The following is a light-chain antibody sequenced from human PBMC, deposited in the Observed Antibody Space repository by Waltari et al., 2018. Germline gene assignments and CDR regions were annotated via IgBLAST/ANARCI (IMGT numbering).Light chain of an antibody. CDR1: QSVNNRY. CDR3: QQYDSSPYT. V-gene: IGKV3-20*01. CDR2: GVS. J-gene: IGKJ2*01. Sequence: EIVLTQSPGTLSLSPGERATLPCRASQSVNNRYLAWYQHKPGHAPRPLRYGVSARATGIPDRFSGSGSGTDFSLSISRLEPEDFAVYYCQQYDSSPYTFGQGTKLEIK.